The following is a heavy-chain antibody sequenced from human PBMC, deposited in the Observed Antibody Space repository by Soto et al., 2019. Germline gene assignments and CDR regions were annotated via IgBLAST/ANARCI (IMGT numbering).Heavy chain of an antibody. CDR3: TTETYSSSWYDAFDI. CDR2: IKSKTDGGTT. J-gene: IGHJ3*02. Sequence: GGSLRLSCAASGFTFSNAWMSWVRQAPGKGLEWVGRIKSKTDGGTTDYAAPVKGRFTISRDDSKNTLYLQMNSLKTEDTAVYYCTTETYSSSWYDAFDIWGQGTMVTVSS. V-gene: IGHV3-15*01. CDR1: GFTFSNAW. D-gene: IGHD6-13*01.